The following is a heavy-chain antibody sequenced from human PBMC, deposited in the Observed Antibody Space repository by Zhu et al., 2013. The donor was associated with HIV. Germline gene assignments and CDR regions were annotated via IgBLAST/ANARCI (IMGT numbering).Heavy chain of an antibody. D-gene: IGHD2-15*01. V-gene: IGHV1-2*02. CDR3: AKAVVPVVIQVGYYYGMDV. CDR1: GYTFSGYY. Sequence: QVQLVQSGAEVKKPGSSVKVSCKASGYTFSGYYLHWVRQAPGQGLECMGWINPKTGDTHYAQTFQGRVTMTTNTSITTAYMELSSLRSGDTAVYYCAKAVVPVVIQVGYYYGMDVWAKGPRSSSP. CDR2: INPKTGDT. J-gene: IGHJ6*02.